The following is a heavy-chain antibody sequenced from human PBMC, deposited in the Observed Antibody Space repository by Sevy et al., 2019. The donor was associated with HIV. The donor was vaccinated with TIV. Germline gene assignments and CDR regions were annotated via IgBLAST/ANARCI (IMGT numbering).Heavy chain of an antibody. D-gene: IGHD1-7*01. J-gene: IGHJ5*02. V-gene: IGHV1-24*01. CDR2: FDPEDGET. CDR3: ATDGDQRYITATTRGWFDP. Sequence: ASVKVSCKVSGYTLTELSMHWVRQAPGKGLEWMGGFDPEDGETIYAQKFQGRVTMTEDTSTDTAYMELSSLRSEDTGLYYCATDGDQRYITATTRGWFDPWGQGTLVPVSS. CDR1: GYTLTELS.